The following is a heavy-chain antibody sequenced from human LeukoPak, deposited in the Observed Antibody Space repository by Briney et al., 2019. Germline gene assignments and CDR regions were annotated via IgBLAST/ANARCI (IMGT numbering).Heavy chain of an antibody. D-gene: IGHD3/OR15-3a*01. CDR2: INHSGST. CDR3: AREPRDWYSVDY. CDR1: GGSFSGYY. J-gene: IGHJ4*02. Sequence: ASETLSLTCAVYGGSFSGYYWSWIRQPPGKGLEWIGEINHSGSTNYNLSLKSRVTISVDTSKNQFSLKLSSVTAADTAVYYCAREPRDWYSVDYWGQGTLVTVSS. V-gene: IGHV4-34*01.